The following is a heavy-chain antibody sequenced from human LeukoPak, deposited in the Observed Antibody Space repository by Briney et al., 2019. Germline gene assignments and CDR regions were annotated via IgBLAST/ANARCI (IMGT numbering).Heavy chain of an antibody. V-gene: IGHV3-21*01. J-gene: IGHJ3*02. D-gene: IGHD1-14*01. CDR1: GFTFSSYS. CDR2: ISSSSSYI. CDR3: ARDPLRTGGYDAFDI. Sequence: GGSLRLSCAASGFTFSSYSMNWVRQAPGKGLEWVSSISSSSSYIYYADSVKGRFTISRDNAKNSLYLQMNSLRAEDTAVYYCARDPLRTGGYDAFDIWSQGTMVTVSS.